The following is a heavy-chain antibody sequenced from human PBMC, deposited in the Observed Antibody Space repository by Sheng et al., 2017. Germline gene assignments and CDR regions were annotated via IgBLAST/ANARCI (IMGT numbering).Heavy chain of an antibody. J-gene: IGHJ4*02. V-gene: IGHV3-30*02. D-gene: IGHD6-13*01. CDR2: IRYDGSNK. CDR3: AKKEGSPKGYYFDY. CDR1: GFTFSSYG. Sequence: QVQLVESGGGVVQPGGSLRLSCAASGFTFSSYGMHWVRQAPGKGLEWVAFIRYDGSNKYYADSVKGRFTISRDNSKNTLYLQMNSLRAEDTAVYYCAKKEGSPKGYYFDYWGQGTLVTVSS.